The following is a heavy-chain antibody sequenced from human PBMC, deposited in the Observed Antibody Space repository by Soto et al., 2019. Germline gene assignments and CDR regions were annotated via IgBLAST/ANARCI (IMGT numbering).Heavy chain of an antibody. D-gene: IGHD2-2*01. V-gene: IGHV4-34*01. CDR2: INHSGST. J-gene: IGHJ4*02. CDR1: GGSFSGYY. Sequence: QVQLQQWGAGLLKPSETLSLTCAVYGGSFSGYYWSWIRQPPGKGLEWIGEINHSGSTNYNPSLTSRVTISVDTSKNQFSLKLSSVTAADTAVYYCASSSSTSCCGFDYWGQGTLVTVSS. CDR3: ASSSSTSCCGFDY.